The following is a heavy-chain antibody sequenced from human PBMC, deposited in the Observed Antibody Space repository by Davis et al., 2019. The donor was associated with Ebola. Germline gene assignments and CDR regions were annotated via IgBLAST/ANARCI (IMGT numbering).Heavy chain of an antibody. CDR1: GFTFSDYY. CDR3: AVGALVTMIE. V-gene: IGHV3-23*01. J-gene: IGHJ4*02. Sequence: GGSLRLSCAASGFTFSDYYMSWIRQAPGKGLEWVSSISDSGVGTYYADSVKGRFTISRDNSKNMLYLQMNGLRAEDTAVYFCAVGALVTMIEWGQGTLVTVSS. D-gene: IGHD3-22*01. CDR2: ISDSGVGT.